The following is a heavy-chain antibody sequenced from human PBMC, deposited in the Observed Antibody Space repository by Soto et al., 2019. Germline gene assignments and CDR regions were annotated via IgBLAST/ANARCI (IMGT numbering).Heavy chain of an antibody. CDR2: INNDGSET. CDR1: GFTFSNYW. J-gene: IGHJ4*02. CDR3: VKETAAAQ. Sequence: EVQLVESGGALVQPGGSLRLTCATSGFTFSNYWMTWVRQAPGKGLEWVANINNDGSETSFVDSVKGRFTIFRDNAKSSLYLQMNRLRGEDTAKYYCVKETAAAQWGQGTLVTVSS. D-gene: IGHD6-25*01. V-gene: IGHV3-7*01.